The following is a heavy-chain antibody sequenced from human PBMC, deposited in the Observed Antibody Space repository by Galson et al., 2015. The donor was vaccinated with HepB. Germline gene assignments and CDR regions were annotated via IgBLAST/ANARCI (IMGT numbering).Heavy chain of an antibody. D-gene: IGHD3-10*01. CDR2: IKPSDGSA. CDR1: GYTFGTYY. V-gene: IGHV1-46*01. CDR3: ARDKEYWHTMVLAI. J-gene: IGHJ4*02. Sequence: SVKVSCKASGYTFGTYYMHWVRQAPGQGLEWMGIIKPSDGSARYIEKFQGRVTMTRDTSTRTVYMELRSLSSEDTAVYYCARDKEYWHTMVLAIWGQGTLVTVSS.